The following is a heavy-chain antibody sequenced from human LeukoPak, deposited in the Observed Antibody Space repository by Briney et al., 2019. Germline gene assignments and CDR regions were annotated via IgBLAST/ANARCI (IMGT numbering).Heavy chain of an antibody. CDR2: INPSGGST. Sequence: GASVKVSCKASGYTFTGYYMHWVRQAPGQGLEWMGWINPSGGSTSYAQKFQGRVTMTRDTSTSSVYTELRSLRSDDTAVYYCARYYYGSGMVGYYYYYYMDVWGKGTTVTVSS. CDR3: ARYYYGSGMVGYYYYYYMDV. CDR1: GYTFTGYY. V-gene: IGHV1-46*01. D-gene: IGHD3-10*01. J-gene: IGHJ6*03.